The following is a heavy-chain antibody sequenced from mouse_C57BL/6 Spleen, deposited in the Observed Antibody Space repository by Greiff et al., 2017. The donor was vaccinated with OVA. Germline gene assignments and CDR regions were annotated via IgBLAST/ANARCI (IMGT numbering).Heavy chain of an antibody. V-gene: IGHV1-47*01. J-gene: IGHJ3*01. Sequence: VQLQQSGAELVKPGASVKMSCKASGYTFTTYPLEWMKQTHGKSLEWIGTFHPYNDDTKYNEKFKGKATLTVEKSSSTVYVELSRLTSDDSAVYYCARAYDYDGAWFAYWGQGTLVTVSA. CDR1: GYTFTTYP. CDR3: ARAYDYDGAWFAY. D-gene: IGHD2-4*01. CDR2: FHPYNDDT.